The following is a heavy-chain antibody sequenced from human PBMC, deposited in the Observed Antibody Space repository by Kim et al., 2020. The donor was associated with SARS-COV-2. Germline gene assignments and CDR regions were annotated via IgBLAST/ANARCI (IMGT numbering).Heavy chain of an antibody. D-gene: IGHD1-26*01. V-gene: IGHV3-48*02. J-gene: IGHJ6*02. CDR3: ARIVGATSYYYYGMDV. Sequence: SVKGRFTRSRDNAKNSLYLQMNSLRDEDTAVYYCARIVGATSYYYYGMDVWGQGTTVTVSS.